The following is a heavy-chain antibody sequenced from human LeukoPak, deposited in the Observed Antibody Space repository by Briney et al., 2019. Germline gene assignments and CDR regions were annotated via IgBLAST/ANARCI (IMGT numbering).Heavy chain of an antibody. D-gene: IGHD1-26*01. J-gene: IGHJ6*02. CDR1: GFTFSSYW. Sequence: GGSLRLSCAASGFTFSSYWMSWVRQAPGKGLEWVANIKQDGSEKYYVDSVKGRFTISRDNSKNTLSLQMNSLRAEDTAVYYCAKDVRVGGGGMDVWGQGTPVTVSS. CDR2: IKQDGSEK. CDR3: AKDVRVGGGGMDV. V-gene: IGHV3-7*05.